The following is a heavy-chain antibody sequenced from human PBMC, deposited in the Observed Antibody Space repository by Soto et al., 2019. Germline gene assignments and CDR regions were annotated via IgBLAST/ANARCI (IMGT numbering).Heavy chain of an antibody. J-gene: IGHJ4*02. CDR3: ARIVYDSSGYNRYFDY. CDR1: GYTFSSYA. V-gene: IGHV1-3*01. CDR2: INAGYGNT. D-gene: IGHD3-22*01. Sequence: ASVKVSCKASGYTFSSYAIHWVRQAPGQRLEWMGWINAGYGNTKYSQKLQGRLTITRDTSARTVYMNLSGLRSEDTAVYYCARIVYDSSGYNRYFDYWGQGTLVTVSS.